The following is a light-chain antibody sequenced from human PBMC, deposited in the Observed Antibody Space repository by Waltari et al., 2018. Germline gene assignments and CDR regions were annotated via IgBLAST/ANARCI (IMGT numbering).Light chain of an antibody. CDR1: QSVFNY. Sequence: VLTQSPATLSLSAGERATLSCRASQSVFNYLAWYQQKRGQAPRLLIYDTSKRPTGIPARFSGSGSGTDFTLTISNLEADDFALYYCQQGSILPLTFGGGTK. CDR2: DTS. V-gene: IGKV3-11*01. J-gene: IGKJ4*01. CDR3: QQGSILPLT.